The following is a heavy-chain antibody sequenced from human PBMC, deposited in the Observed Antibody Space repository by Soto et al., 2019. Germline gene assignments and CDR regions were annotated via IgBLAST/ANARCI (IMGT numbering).Heavy chain of an antibody. D-gene: IGHD2-2*01. Sequence: GGSLRLSCAASGFTFSSYWMHWVRQAPGKGLVWVSRINSDGSSTSYADSVKGRFTISRDNAKNTLYLQMNSLRAEDTAVYYCAREVVVVPAAPTDAFDIWGQGTMVTVSS. V-gene: IGHV3-74*01. J-gene: IGHJ3*02. CDR3: AREVVVVPAAPTDAFDI. CDR1: GFTFSSYW. CDR2: INSDGSST.